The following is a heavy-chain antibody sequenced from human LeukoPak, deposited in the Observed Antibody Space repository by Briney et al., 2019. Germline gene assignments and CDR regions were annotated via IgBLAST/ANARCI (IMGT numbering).Heavy chain of an antibody. CDR1: GGTFSSYA. J-gene: IGHJ6*03. Sequence: SLKVSCKASGGTFSSYAISWVRQAPGQGLEWMGGIIPIFGTAIYAQKFQGRVTINTDESTSTSYMKLSSLRSEDTAMYYCGGGGYSSSWYLYYYYMDVWGKGTTVTVSS. V-gene: IGHV1-69*05. D-gene: IGHD6-13*01. CDR2: IIPIFGTA. CDR3: GGGGYSSSWYLYYYYMDV.